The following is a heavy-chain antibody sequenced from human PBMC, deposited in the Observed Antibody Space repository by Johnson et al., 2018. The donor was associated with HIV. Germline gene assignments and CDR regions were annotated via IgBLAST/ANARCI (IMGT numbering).Heavy chain of an antibody. J-gene: IGHJ3*02. D-gene: IGHD6-13*01. CDR1: GFTFDDCG. V-gene: IGHV3-20*04. CDR2: LSWNSGSI. CDR3: AKGLGRAAAGTRNAFDI. Sequence: VQLVASGGGLVKPGGSLRLSCAASGFTFDDCGMSWVRQGPGTGLEWVSGLSWNSGSIGYADSVKGRFTISRDNSKNTLYLQMNSLRAEDTAVYYCAKGLGRAAAGTRNAFDIWGQGTMVTVSS.